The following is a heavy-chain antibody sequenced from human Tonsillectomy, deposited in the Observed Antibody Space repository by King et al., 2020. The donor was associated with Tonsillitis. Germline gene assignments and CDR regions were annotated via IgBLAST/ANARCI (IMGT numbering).Heavy chain of an antibody. Sequence: VQLVESGGGLVQPGGSLRLSCAASGFSISGVYMTWVRQAPGKGLEWVSVIYSDGRTSYAESVKGRFTISRHNSNNTLHLQMNSLIADATAMFYCARGLGGRPPDVWGPGTTVTVSS. CDR1: GFSISGVY. J-gene: IGHJ6*02. V-gene: IGHV3-53*04. CDR3: ARGLGGRPPDV. D-gene: IGHD6-6*01. CDR2: IYSDGRT.